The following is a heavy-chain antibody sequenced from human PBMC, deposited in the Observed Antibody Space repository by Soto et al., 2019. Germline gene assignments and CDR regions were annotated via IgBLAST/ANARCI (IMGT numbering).Heavy chain of an antibody. Sequence: ASVKVSCKASGYTFTSYDINWVRQATGQGLEWMGWMNPNSGNTGYAQKFQGRVTMTRNTSISSAYMGLSSLRSEDTAVYYCARDWKGYSSYRNYWFDPWGQGTLVTVSS. CDR1: GYTFTSYD. CDR3: ARDWKGYSSYRNYWFDP. V-gene: IGHV1-8*01. CDR2: MNPNSGNT. D-gene: IGHD6-13*01. J-gene: IGHJ5*02.